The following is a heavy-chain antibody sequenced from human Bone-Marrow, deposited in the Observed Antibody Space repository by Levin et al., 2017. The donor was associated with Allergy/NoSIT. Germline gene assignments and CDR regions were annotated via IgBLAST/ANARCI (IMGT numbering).Heavy chain of an antibody. D-gene: IGHD3-16*02. J-gene: IGHJ3*02. V-gene: IGHV1-69*06. CDR3: ARLVALITFGGVIVWDAFDI. Sequence: SVKVSCKASGGTFSSYAISWVRQAPGQGLEWMGGIIPIFGTANYAQKFQGRVTITADKSTSTAYMELSSLRSEDTAVYYCARLVALITFGGVIVWDAFDIWGQGTMVTVSS. CDR1: GGTFSSYA. CDR2: IIPIFGTA.